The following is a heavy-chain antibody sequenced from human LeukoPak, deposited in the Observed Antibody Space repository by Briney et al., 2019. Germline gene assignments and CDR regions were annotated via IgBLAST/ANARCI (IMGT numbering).Heavy chain of an antibody. CDR1: GFTFSSYW. D-gene: IGHD5-12*01. V-gene: IGHV3-7*01. J-gene: IGHJ4*02. CDR3: ARAGGYASSWAY. CDR2: IKQDGSEK. Sequence: GGSLRLSCAASGFTFSSYWMSWVRQAPGKGLEWVANIKQDGSEKNYVDSVKGRFTISRDTAKNSLDLQMSSLRGEDTAVYYCARAGGYASSWAYWGQGTLVTVSS.